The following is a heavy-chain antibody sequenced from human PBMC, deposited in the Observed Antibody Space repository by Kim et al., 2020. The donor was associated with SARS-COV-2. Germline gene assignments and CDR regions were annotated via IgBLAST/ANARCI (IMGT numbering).Heavy chain of an antibody. J-gene: IGHJ4*02. CDR2: IYYSGST. V-gene: IGHV4-39*01. CDR3: ARRGRFLEWFLDY. D-gene: IGHD3-3*01. CDR1: GGSISSSSYY. Sequence: SETLSLTCTVSGGSISSSSYYWGWIRQPPGKGLEWIGSIYYSGSTYYNPSLKSRVTISVDTSKNQFSLKLSSVTAADTAVYYCARRGRFLEWFLDYWGQGTLVTVSS.